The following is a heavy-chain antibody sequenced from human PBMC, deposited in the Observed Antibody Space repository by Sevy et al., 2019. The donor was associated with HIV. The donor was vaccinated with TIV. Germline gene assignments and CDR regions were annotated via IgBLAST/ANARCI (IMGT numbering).Heavy chain of an antibody. CDR3: ARGIAAYYFDY. J-gene: IGHJ4*02. Sequence: GGSLRLSCAASGFTFSSYSMNWVRQAPGKGLEWVSSISSSSSYIYYADSVKGRFTISRDNAKNSLYLQMNSLRAEDTAVYHCARGIAAYYFDYWGQGTLVTVSS. CDR1: GFTFSSYS. V-gene: IGHV3-21*01. CDR2: ISSSSSYI. D-gene: IGHD2-15*01.